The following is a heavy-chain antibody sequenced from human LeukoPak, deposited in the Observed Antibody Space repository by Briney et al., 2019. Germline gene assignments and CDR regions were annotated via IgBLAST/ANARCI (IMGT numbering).Heavy chain of an antibody. CDR2: VYWNDDK. D-gene: IGHD4-17*01. V-gene: IGHV2-5*01. CDR3: AHFMTTVITGYFDP. J-gene: IGHJ4*02. Sequence: ESGPTLVKPTQTLTLTCTFSGFSITTPGVGVVWIRQPPGKALEWLGLVYWNDDKRYSPSLNGRLAFTTDTSKNQVVLTLADMDPLDTATYFCAHFMTTVITGYFDPWGQGILVTVSS. CDR1: GFSITTPGVG.